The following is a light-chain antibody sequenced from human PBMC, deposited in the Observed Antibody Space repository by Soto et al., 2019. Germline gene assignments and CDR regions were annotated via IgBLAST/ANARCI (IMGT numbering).Light chain of an antibody. J-gene: IGKJ1*01. CDR3: QQYNNWPPWT. CDR2: DAS. Sequence: ILMTQSPATLSVSPGERATLSCRASQSVSNNLAWYQQKPGQAPRLLIYDASTRATGIPARFSGSGSGTEFTPTISGLQSQDFAVYYCQQYNNWPPWTFGQGTKVEIK. CDR1: QSVSNN. V-gene: IGKV3-15*01.